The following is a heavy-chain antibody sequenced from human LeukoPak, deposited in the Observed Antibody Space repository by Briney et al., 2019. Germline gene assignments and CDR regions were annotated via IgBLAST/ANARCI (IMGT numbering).Heavy chain of an antibody. CDR2: ISGSGGST. V-gene: IGHV3-23*01. D-gene: IGHD3/OR15-3a*01. CDR1: GFTFSSYA. Sequence: PGGSLRLSCAASGFTFSSYAMSWVRQAPGKGLEWVSAISGSGGSTYYADSVKGRFTISRDNSKNTLYLQMNSLRAEDTAVYYCAKGLFPGSIMIFGEHRYYYYGMDVWGQGTTVTVSS. J-gene: IGHJ6*02. CDR3: AKGLFPGSIMIFGEHRYYYYGMDV.